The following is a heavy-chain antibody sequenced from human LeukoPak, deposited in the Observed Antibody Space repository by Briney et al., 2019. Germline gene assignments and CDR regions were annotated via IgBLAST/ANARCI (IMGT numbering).Heavy chain of an antibody. Sequence: PSETLSLTCTVSGGSISSSSYYWGWIRQPPGKGLEWIGSIYYSGSTYYNPSLKSRVTISVGTSKNQFSLKLNSVTAADTAVYYCARRATAGDYVGWFDPWGQGTLVTVS. CDR1: GGSISSSSYY. CDR2: IYYSGST. D-gene: IGHD4-17*01. J-gene: IGHJ5*02. CDR3: ARRATAGDYVGWFDP. V-gene: IGHV4-39*01.